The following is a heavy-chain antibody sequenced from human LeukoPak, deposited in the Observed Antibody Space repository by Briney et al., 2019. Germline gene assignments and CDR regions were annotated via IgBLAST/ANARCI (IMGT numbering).Heavy chain of an antibody. CDR3: AKDKRDSGWMNFDY. CDR1: GFTFSSYA. V-gene: IGHV3-30-3*01. J-gene: IGHJ4*02. CDR2: ISYDGSNK. Sequence: PGGSLRLSCAASGFTFSSYAMHWVRQAPGKGLEWVAVISYDGSNKYYADSVKGRFTISRDNSKNTLYLQMNSLSAEDTAVYYCAKDKRDSGWMNFDYWGQGTLVTVSS. D-gene: IGHD6-19*01.